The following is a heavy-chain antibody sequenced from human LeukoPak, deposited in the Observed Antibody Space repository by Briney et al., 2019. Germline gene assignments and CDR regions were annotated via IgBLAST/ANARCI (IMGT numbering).Heavy chain of an antibody. Sequence: GGSLRLSCAASEFTFSSYGMHWVRQAPGKGLEWVAVISYAGSNKYYADSVKGRFTISRDNSKNTLYLQMNSLRAEDTAVYYCAKWGYSYDTFDYWGQGTLVTVSS. V-gene: IGHV3-30*18. CDR1: EFTFSSYG. CDR3: AKWGYSYDTFDY. J-gene: IGHJ4*02. D-gene: IGHD5-18*01. CDR2: ISYAGSNK.